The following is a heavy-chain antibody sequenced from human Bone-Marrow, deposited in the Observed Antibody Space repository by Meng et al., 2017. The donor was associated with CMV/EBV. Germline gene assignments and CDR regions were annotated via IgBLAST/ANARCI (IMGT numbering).Heavy chain of an antibody. Sequence: GGSLRLSCAASGFTFSSYSMNWVRQAPGKGLEWVSSISSSSSYIYYADSVKGRFTISRDNAKNSLYLQMNSLRAEDTAVYYCARDSGTCSSTSCPHSYWGQGTRVTVSS. J-gene: IGHJ4*02. D-gene: IGHD2-2*01. V-gene: IGHV3-21*01. CDR3: ARDSGTCSSTSCPHSY. CDR1: GFTFSSYS. CDR2: ISSSSSYI.